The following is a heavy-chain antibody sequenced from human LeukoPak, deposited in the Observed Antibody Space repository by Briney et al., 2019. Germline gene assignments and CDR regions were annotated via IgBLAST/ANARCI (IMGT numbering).Heavy chain of an antibody. CDR2: INHSGST. D-gene: IGHD6-19*01. V-gene: IGHV4-39*07. CDR3: AKDFGSGWYVDY. J-gene: IGHJ4*02. CDR1: GGSISSGSYY. Sequence: SETLSLTCTVSGGSISSGSYYWSWIRQPPGKGLEWIGEINHSGSTNYNPSLKSRVTISVDTSKNQFSLKLSSVTAADTAVYYCAKDFGSGWYVDYWGQGTLVTVSS.